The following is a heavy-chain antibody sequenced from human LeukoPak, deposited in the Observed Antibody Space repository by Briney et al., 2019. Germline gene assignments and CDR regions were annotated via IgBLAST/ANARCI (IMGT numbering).Heavy chain of an antibody. Sequence: SETLSLTSAVYGGSFSGYYWSWIRQPPGKGLAWIGEINHSGSTNYNPSLKSRVTISVDTSKNQFSLKLSSVTAADTAVYYCARGRIAAAGRGYFDYWGQGTLVTVSS. CDR3: ARGRIAAAGRGYFDY. D-gene: IGHD6-13*01. J-gene: IGHJ4*02. CDR1: GGSFSGYY. V-gene: IGHV4-34*01. CDR2: INHSGST.